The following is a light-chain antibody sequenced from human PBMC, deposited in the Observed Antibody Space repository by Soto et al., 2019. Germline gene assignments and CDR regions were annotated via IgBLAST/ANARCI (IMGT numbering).Light chain of an antibody. V-gene: IGKV1-5*03. Sequence: DIQMTQSPSTLSSSVGDIVTITCRASQSISSWLAWYQQKPGKAPKLLIYKASSLESGVPSRFSGSGSGTEFTLTISSLQPDDFATYYCQQYNSYSYTFGQGTKVDI. J-gene: IGKJ2*01. CDR1: QSISSW. CDR2: KAS. CDR3: QQYNSYSYT.